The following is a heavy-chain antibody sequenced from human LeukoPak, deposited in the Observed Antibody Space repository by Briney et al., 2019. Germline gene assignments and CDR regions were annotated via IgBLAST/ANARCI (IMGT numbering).Heavy chain of an antibody. CDR3: ARDFGVTTTPYFDY. J-gene: IGHJ4*02. CDR2: INPNSGGT. V-gene: IGHV1-2*02. CDR1: GYTFTGYY. D-gene: IGHD4-17*01. Sequence: ASVKVSCKASGYTFTGYYMHWVRQAPGQGLEWMGWINPNSGGTNYAQKFQGRVTMTRDTSISTAYVELSRLRSDDTAVYYCARDFGVTTTPYFDYWGQGTLVTVSS.